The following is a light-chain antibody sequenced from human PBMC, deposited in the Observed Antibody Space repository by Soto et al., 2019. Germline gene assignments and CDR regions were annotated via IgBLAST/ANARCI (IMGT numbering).Light chain of an antibody. Sequence: IVMTQSRASLSLSPGERASLSCRASQSLGTNLGWYQQKPGQAPRLLIYGASTRATAIPARFSGSGSGTELTLTIASLQSEDFALYYCQHYADWPLTFGGGTKVEIK. CDR2: GAS. CDR1: QSLGTN. CDR3: QHYADWPLT. V-gene: IGKV3-15*01. J-gene: IGKJ4*01.